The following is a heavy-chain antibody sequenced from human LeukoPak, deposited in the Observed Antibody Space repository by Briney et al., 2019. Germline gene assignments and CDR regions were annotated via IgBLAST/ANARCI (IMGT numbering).Heavy chain of an antibody. CDR2: ITTSGATT. J-gene: IGHJ4*02. V-gene: IGHV3-23*01. D-gene: IGHD3-22*01. CDR3: AIMHGYYDGSGYWVQ. Sequence: GGSLRLACAASGFTLSTYWMSWVRQAPGKGLEWVSFITTSGATTSYADSVKGRFTISRDNPRNTLYMQMNSLRDEDTALYYCAIMHGYYDGSGYWVQWGQGTLVTVSS. CDR1: GFTLSTYW.